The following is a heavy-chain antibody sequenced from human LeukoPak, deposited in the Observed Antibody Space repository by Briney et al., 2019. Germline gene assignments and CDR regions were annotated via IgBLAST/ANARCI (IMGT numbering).Heavy chain of an antibody. D-gene: IGHD2/OR15-2a*01. Sequence: GGSLRLSCAASGFTFGSYGMHWVRQAPGKGLEWVANIKQDGSEKSYVDSVKGRFTISRDNVKNSVFLQMNSLRAEDTAVYFCARFSEVYYYVDVWGTGTTVTVSS. V-gene: IGHV3-7*01. CDR3: ARFSEVYYYVDV. J-gene: IGHJ6*03. CDR1: GFTFGSYG. CDR2: IKQDGSEK.